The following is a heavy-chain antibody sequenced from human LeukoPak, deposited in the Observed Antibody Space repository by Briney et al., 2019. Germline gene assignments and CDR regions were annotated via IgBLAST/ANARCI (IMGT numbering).Heavy chain of an antibody. Sequence: GGSLRLSCAASGFTFSDYYMSWLRQAPGKGLEWVSYISSSGSTIYYADSVKGRFTISRDNAKNSLYLQMNSLRAEDTAVYYCARVHCSSTSCYRGHFDYWGQGTLVTVSS. CDR2: ISSSGSTI. CDR1: GFTFSDYY. J-gene: IGHJ4*02. CDR3: ARVHCSSTSCYRGHFDY. D-gene: IGHD2-2*02. V-gene: IGHV3-11*01.